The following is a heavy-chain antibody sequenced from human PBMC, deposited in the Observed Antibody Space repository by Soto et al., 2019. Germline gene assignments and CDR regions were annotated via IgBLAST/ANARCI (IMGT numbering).Heavy chain of an antibody. CDR3: ARPARIWYNLHQYSYATEV. Sequence: SVEVAFKAAWGTLSLYAVILVRHSPGPGVEWMGGIIPIFGTANYAQKFQGRVTITADKSTSTAYRELRSLRSEDTAVYYCARPARIWYNLHQYSYATEVWGPGHTLNVSS. CDR2: IIPIFGTA. J-gene: IGHJ6*01. CDR1: WGTLSLYA. D-gene: IGHD2-8*01. V-gene: IGHV1-69*06.